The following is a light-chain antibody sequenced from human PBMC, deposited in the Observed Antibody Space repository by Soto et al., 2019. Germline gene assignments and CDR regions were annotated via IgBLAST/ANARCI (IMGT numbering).Light chain of an antibody. CDR2: KTA. V-gene: IGKV1-5*03. CDR3: QQYNSYPYT. Sequence: DIQMTQSPSTLSASVGDRVTITCRASQSISSWLAWYQQKPGKAPKLLIYKTANLESGVPSRFSGSGSGTEFTLTISSLQPEDFATYYCQQYNSYPYTFGQGTKREIK. J-gene: IGKJ2*01. CDR1: QSISSW.